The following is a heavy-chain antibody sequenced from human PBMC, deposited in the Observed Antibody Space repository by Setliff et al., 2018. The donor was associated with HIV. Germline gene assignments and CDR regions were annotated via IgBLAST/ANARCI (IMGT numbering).Heavy chain of an antibody. Sequence: SETLSLTCTVSGGSISSSYWSWIRQPAGKGLEWIGRIHTSGNTNYSPSLKSRVNMSVDASKNQFSLTLSSVTAADTAVYYCAKYGGFAESDAGYGMDVWGQGTTVTVSS. CDR2: IHTSGNT. D-gene: IGHD3-10*01. V-gene: IGHV4-4*07. CDR3: AKYGGFAESDAGYGMDV. J-gene: IGHJ6*02. CDR1: GGSISSSY.